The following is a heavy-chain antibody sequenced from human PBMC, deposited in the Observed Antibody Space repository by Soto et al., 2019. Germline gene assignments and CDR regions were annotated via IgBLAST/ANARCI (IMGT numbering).Heavy chain of an antibody. CDR3: AIVPSSGWYSLGYFDY. J-gene: IGHJ4*02. CDR1: GGSISSYY. D-gene: IGHD6-19*01. CDR2: ISYSRST. Sequence: SETLSLTCTVSGGSISSYYWSWIRQPPGKGLEWIGYISYSRSTNYNPSLKSRVTISVDTSKNQFSLKLSSVTAADTALYYCAIVPSSGWYSLGYFDYWCQGTLVSVSS. V-gene: IGHV4-59*01.